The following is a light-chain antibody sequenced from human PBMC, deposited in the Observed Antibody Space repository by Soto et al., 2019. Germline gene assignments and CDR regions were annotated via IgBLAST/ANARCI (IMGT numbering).Light chain of an antibody. J-gene: IGKJ1*01. CDR1: QSISSW. CDR3: QQYNSHSPV. V-gene: IGKV1-5*03. Sequence: DIQMTQSPSTLSASVGDRVTITCRASQSISSWLAWYQQKPGKAPKLLIYKASSLESGVPSRFSGSGSGKEFTLSISSLQPEDFATYYCQQYNSHSPVFGQGTKVEIK. CDR2: KAS.